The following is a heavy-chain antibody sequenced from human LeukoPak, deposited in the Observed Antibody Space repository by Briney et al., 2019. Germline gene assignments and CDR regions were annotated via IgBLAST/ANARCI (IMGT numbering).Heavy chain of an antibody. CDR1: GGTFSSYA. CDR2: IIPILGIA. CDR3: ARPGSGWYEYYYYGMDV. Sequence: SVKVSCKASGGTFSSYAISWVRQAPGQGLEWMGRIIPILGIANYAQKFQGRVTITADKSTSTAYLELSSLRSEDTAVYYCARPGSGWYEYYYYGMDVWGQGTTVTVSS. V-gene: IGHV1-69*04. D-gene: IGHD6-19*01. J-gene: IGHJ6*02.